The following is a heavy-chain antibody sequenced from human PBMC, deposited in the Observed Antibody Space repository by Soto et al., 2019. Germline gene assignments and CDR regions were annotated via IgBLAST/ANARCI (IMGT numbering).Heavy chain of an antibody. V-gene: IGHV4-39*01. Sequence: PSETLSLTCTVSSGSISSSSYYWGWIRQPPGKGLDWIGSIYYSGSTYYNPSLKSRVTISVDTSKNQFSLKLSSVTAADTAVYYCASFSSDGSGSYLYYYYGMDVWGQGTTVTVSS. CDR3: ASFSSDGSGSYLYYYYGMDV. D-gene: IGHD3-10*01. J-gene: IGHJ6*02. CDR1: SGSISSSSYY. CDR2: IYYSGST.